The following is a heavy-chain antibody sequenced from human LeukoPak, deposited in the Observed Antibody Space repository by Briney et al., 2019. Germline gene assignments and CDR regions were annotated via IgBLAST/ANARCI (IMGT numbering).Heavy chain of an antibody. D-gene: IGHD3-9*01. V-gene: IGHV3-7*01. Sequence: GGSLRLSCVTSGFTFTDFFMSWVRQAPGKGLEWVASIKHNGGEKYYVDSVKGRFTISRDNAKNSLYLEMSSLRVEDTAVYYCARDRGWRTTGYYLYHFDYWGQGTLVTFAS. CDR3: ARDRGWRTTGYYLYHFDY. CDR2: IKHNGGEK. J-gene: IGHJ4*02. CDR1: GFTFTDFF.